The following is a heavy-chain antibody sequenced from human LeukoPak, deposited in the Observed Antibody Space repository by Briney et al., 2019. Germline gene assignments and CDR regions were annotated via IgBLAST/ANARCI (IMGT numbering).Heavy chain of an antibody. Sequence: SETLSLTCAVYGGSFSGYYWSWIRQPPGKGLEWIGETNHSGSTNYNPSLKSRVTISVDTSKNQFSLKLSSVTAADTAVYYCARGTGGSSDYYYYYMDVWGKGTTVTVSS. J-gene: IGHJ6*03. CDR1: GGSFSGYY. D-gene: IGHD6-6*01. CDR2: TNHSGST. CDR3: ARGTGGSSDYYYYYMDV. V-gene: IGHV4-34*01.